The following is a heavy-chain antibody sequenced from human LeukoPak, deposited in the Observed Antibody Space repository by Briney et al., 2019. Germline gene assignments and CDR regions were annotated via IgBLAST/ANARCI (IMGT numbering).Heavy chain of an antibody. V-gene: IGHV1-69*13. Sequence: SVKVSCKASGGTFSSYAINWVRQAPGQGREWMGGIIPIFGTTNYAQRFQDRVTITADESASTAYMELSSLKSEDTAVYYCARWPLYCSSTSCYVDYYYGMDVWGQGTTVTVSS. CDR3: ARWPLYCSSTSCYVDYYYGMDV. J-gene: IGHJ6*02. D-gene: IGHD2-2*01. CDR1: GGTFSSYA. CDR2: IIPIFGTT.